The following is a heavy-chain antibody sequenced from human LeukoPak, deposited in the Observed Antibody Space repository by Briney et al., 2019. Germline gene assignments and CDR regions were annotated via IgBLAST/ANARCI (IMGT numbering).Heavy chain of an antibody. CDR3: ARDGDSSDFDY. V-gene: IGHV4-59*01. Sequence: NPSETLSLTCTVSGGSISGYYWSWIRQPPGKGREGIGYIYYGGSTNYNPSLKSRITISVDTSKPQCSLKLSSVTAADTAVYYCARDGDSSDFDYWGQGTLVTVSS. CDR1: GGSISGYY. CDR2: IYYGGST. J-gene: IGHJ4*02. D-gene: IGHD3-22*01.